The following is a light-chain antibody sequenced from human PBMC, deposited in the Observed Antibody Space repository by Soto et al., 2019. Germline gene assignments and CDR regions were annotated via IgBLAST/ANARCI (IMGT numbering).Light chain of an antibody. J-gene: IGKJ1*01. CDR2: GAS. Sequence: EIAMRRSTGYLSVSQGERETLSWRASQSVSNNYLAWYQQKPGQAPRLLIYGASTRATGIPARLSGSGSGTEFTLPIRSLQSEDVAVYYCQPYNNWWTFGQGTKVDIK. CDR3: QPYNNWWT. CDR1: QSVSNN. V-gene: IGKV3-15*01.